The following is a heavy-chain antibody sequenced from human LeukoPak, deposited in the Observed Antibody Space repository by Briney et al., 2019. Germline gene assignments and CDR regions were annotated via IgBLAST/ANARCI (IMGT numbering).Heavy chain of an antibody. CDR2: ISANSGNT. Sequence: ASLKVSCKPSGYTFTTNGISWVRQAPGQGLEWMGWISANSGNTNYAQNLQGRVTLTTDTSTSTAYMELRSLTSDDTAVYYCARDVWYRFDSWGQGTLVTVSS. D-gene: IGHD1-14*01. V-gene: IGHV1-18*01. CDR1: GYTFTTNG. CDR3: ARDVWYRFDS. J-gene: IGHJ5*01.